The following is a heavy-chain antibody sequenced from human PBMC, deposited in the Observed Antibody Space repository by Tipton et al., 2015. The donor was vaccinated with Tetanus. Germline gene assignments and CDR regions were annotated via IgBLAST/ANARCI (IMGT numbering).Heavy chain of an antibody. Sequence: TLSLTCTVSGVSISGYYWSWIRQPPGKGLEWIGYVYYSGSTNYNPSLKSRVTISVDTSKNQFSLNLSSVTAADTAVYYCARSGYYSRAYYHYRMDVWGQGTTVSVSS. CDR2: VYYSGST. CDR1: GVSISGYY. V-gene: IGHV4-59*12. J-gene: IGHJ6*02. D-gene: IGHD3-9*01. CDR3: ARSGYYSRAYYHYRMDV.